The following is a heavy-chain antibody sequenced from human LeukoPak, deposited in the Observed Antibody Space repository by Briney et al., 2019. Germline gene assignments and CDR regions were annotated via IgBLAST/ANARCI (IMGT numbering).Heavy chain of an antibody. CDR3: ASWSGSQSDWLPSNYYYYYMDV. J-gene: IGHJ6*03. CDR2: INPNSGGT. V-gene: IGHV1-2*02. CDR1: GYTFTGYY. Sequence: ASVKVSCKASGYTFTGYYMHWVRRAPGQGLEWMGWINPNSGGTNYAQKFQGRVTMTRDTSISTAYMELSRLRSDDTAVYYCASWSGSQSDWLPSNYYYYYMDVWGKGTTVTVSS. D-gene: IGHD2-21*02.